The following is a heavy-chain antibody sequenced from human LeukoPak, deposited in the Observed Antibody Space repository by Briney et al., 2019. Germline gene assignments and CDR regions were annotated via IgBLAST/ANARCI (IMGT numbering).Heavy chain of an antibody. CDR3: ARVLSAYGSGSYYFDY. Sequence: ASVKVSCKASGYTFTSYAMNWVRQAPGQGLEWMGWINTNTGNPTYAQGFTGRFVFSLDTSVSTAYLQISSLKAEDTAVYYCARVLSAYGSGSYYFDYWGQGTLVTVSS. CDR1: GYTFTSYA. V-gene: IGHV7-4-1*02. J-gene: IGHJ4*02. CDR2: INTNTGNP. D-gene: IGHD3-10*01.